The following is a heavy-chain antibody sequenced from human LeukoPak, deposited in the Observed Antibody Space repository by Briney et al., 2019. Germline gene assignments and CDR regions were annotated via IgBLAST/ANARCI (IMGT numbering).Heavy chain of an antibody. D-gene: IGHD3-16*01. CDR1: GYSFTSYW. CDR3: ARLSAGGESPYQGGDC. J-gene: IGHJ4*02. CDR2: IYPGDSDT. V-gene: IGHV5-51*01. Sequence: GESLKISCKGSGYSFTSYWIGWVRQMPGKGLEWMGIIYPGDSDTRYSPSFQGQVTISADKSISTAYLQWSSLKASDTAMYYCARLSAGGESPYQGGDCWGQGTLVTVSS.